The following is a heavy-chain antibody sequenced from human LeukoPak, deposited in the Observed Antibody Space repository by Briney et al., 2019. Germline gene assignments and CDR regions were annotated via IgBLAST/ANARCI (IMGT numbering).Heavy chain of an antibody. Sequence: GESLKISCKASGYRVMDYWIGWVRQTPGKGLEWMGIIYFDDSDTSYSPPFDGQVLISGAKSTATAYLQWRSLKASDTAIYYCGKSRVGGSFHSYDHWGQGTRVTVSS. CDR3: GKSRVGGSFHSYDH. CDR2: IYFDDSDT. CDR1: GYRVMDYW. V-gene: IGHV5-51*01. J-gene: IGHJ4*02. D-gene: IGHD4-23*01.